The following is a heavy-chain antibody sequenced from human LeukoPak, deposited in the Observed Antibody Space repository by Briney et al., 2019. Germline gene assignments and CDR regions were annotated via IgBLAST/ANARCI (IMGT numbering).Heavy chain of an antibody. CDR1: GGSISSSSYY. CDR2: IYYSGST. V-gene: IGHV4-39*07. J-gene: IGHJ4*02. CDR3: ASYRYSGSSISGDY. Sequence: PSETLSLTCTVSGGSISSSSYYWGWIRQPPGKGLEWIGSIYYSGSTYYNPSLKSRVTISVDTSKNQFSLKLSSVTAADTAVYYCASYRYSGSSISGDYWGQGTLVTVSS. D-gene: IGHD1-26*01.